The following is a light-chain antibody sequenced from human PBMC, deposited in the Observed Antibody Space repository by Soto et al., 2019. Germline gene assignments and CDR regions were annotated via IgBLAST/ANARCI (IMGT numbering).Light chain of an antibody. Sequence: EIVMTQSPATLSVSPGERATLSCRASQSVSSNVAWYQQKPGQAPRLLIYGASTRATGIPARFSGSGSGTEFTLTIGSLQSEDFAVYYCQQYNNWPPLTFGGGTKVEI. CDR1: QSVSSN. CDR2: GAS. J-gene: IGKJ4*01. CDR3: QQYNNWPPLT. V-gene: IGKV3-15*01.